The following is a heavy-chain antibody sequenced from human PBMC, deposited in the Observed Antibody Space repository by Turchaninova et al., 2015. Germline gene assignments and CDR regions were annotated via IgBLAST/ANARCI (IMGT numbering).Heavy chain of an antibody. J-gene: IGHJ4*02. CDR2: MNPNRGNT. V-gene: IGHV1-8*03. CDR3: ARSPAWGSGNYLYYFDY. CDR1: GYTFTSFD. D-gene: IGHD3-10*01. Sequence: QVQLVQSGAEVKKPGASVKVSCKASGYTFTSFDVNWVRQATGQGLEWMGWMNPNRGNTGYTQQFQGRVTITRNTSISTAYMELSSLRSDDTAVYYCARSPAWGSGNYLYYFDYWGQGTLVTVSS.